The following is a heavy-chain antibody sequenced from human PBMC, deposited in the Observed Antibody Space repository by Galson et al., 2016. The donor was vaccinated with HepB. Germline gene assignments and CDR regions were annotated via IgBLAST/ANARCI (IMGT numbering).Heavy chain of an antibody. CDR3: AKDGRIYCSSASCHDHFHY. CDR1: GLTFSGYA. CDR2: ISGDGGGT. V-gene: IGHV3-23*01. Sequence: SLRLSCAASGLTFSGYAMGWVRQAPGKGLEWVSSISGDGGGTYYADSVKGRFTISRDNSKKTPYLQMNSLRAEDTAVYYCAKDGRIYCSSASCHDHFHYWGQGTLVTVSS. J-gene: IGHJ4*02. D-gene: IGHD2-2*01.